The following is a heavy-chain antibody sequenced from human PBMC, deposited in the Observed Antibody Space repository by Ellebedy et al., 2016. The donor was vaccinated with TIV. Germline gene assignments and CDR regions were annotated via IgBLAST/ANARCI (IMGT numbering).Heavy chain of an antibody. D-gene: IGHD3-22*01. CDR2: ISGSGGRT. V-gene: IGHV3-23*01. J-gene: IGHJ4*02. CDR1: GFTLSSYA. CDR3: AKEDYYDSSGYYPFDY. Sequence: GESLKISCAASGFTLSSYAMSWVRQAPGKGLEWVSAISGSGGRTYYAGSVKGRFTISRDNSKNTLYLQMNSLRAEDTAVYYCAKEDYYDSSGYYPFDYWGQGTLVTVSS.